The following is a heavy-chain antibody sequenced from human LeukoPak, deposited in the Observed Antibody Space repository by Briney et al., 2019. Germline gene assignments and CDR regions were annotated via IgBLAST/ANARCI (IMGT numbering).Heavy chain of an antibody. Sequence: SETLSLTCAAYGGSFSGYYWSWIRQPPGKGLEWIGEINHSGSTNYNPSLKSRVTISVDTSKNQFSLKLSSVTAADTAVYYCARMTTGWFDPWGQGTLVTVSS. CDR1: GGSFSGYY. V-gene: IGHV4-34*01. J-gene: IGHJ5*02. D-gene: IGHD2-8*02. CDR2: INHSGST. CDR3: ARMTTGWFDP.